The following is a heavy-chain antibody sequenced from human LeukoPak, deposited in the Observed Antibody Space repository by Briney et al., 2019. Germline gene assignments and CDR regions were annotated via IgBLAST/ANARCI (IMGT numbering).Heavy chain of an antibody. J-gene: IGHJ5*02. Sequence: ASVKVSCKASGYTFTSYGISWVRQAPGQGFEWMGWISAYNGNTNYAQKLQGRVTMTTDTSTSTAYMELRSLRSDDTAVYYCARYCDILTGSRQFDPWGQGTLVTVSS. V-gene: IGHV1-18*01. CDR1: GYTFTSYG. D-gene: IGHD3-9*01. CDR2: ISAYNGNT. CDR3: ARYCDILTGSRQFDP.